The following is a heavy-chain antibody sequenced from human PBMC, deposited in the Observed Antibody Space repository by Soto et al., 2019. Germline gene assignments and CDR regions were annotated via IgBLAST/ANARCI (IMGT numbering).Heavy chain of an antibody. CDR1: GFMFEDYA. V-gene: IGHV3-9*01. J-gene: IGHJ6*02. CDR3: AKDVGPGVVPAAFPTLLEHYHFGMDV. CDR2: ITWNSGNI. D-gene: IGHD2-2*01. Sequence: EEHLVESGGGLVQPGRSLRLSCAASGFMFEDYAMHWVRQAPGEGLEWVSGITWNSGNIGYAASVKGRFTISRDNAKNTLYLQMNSLRVDDTASYYCAKDVGPGVVPAAFPTLLEHYHFGMDVWGQGTTVNVSS.